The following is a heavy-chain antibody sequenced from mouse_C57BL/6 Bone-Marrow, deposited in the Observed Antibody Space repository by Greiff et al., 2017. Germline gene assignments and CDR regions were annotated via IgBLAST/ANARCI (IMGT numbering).Heavy chain of an antibody. V-gene: IGHV1-52*01. CDR2: IDPSDSET. D-gene: IGHD1-2*01. CDR3: ASINSYYYAMYY. CDR1: GYTFTSYW. J-gene: IGHJ4*01. Sequence: VHLVESGAELVRPGSSVKLSCKASGYTFTSYWMHWVKQRPRKGLEWIGNIDPSDSETHYNKKFKDKATLTVDKSYSTAYMQLSSLTSEDSAVYYCASINSYYYAMYYWGQGPSVTVSS.